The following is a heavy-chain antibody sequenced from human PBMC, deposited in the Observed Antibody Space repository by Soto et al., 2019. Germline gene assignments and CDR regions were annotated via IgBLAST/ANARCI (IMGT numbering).Heavy chain of an antibody. V-gene: IGHV3-23*01. CDR2: ISGSGGST. CDR1: GFTFSSYA. Sequence: EVQLLESGGGLVQPGGSLRLSCAASGFTFSSYAMSWVRQAPGKGLEWVSAISGSGGSTYYADSVKGRFTISRDNSKNTLYLQMNSLRAEDTAVYYCARPTDHYYYYYGMDVWGQGTTVTVSS. J-gene: IGHJ6*02. CDR3: ARPTDHYYYYYGMDV.